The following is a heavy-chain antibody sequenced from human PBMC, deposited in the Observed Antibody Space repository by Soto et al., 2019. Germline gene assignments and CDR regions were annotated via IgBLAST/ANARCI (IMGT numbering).Heavy chain of an antibody. V-gene: IGHV1-69*08. Sequence: QVQLVQSGAEVKKPGSSVKVSCKTSGGTFSNDIITWVRQAPGQGLEWMGRIIPLLDIANYAQKFQGRVKSTADKSTSTAYRELNSLRSEDTAVYYCARDSPIGSTFSGYEAIDYWGQGTLVTVSS. J-gene: IGHJ4*02. CDR3: ARDSPIGSTFSGYEAIDY. CDR2: IIPLLDIA. CDR1: GGTFSNDI. D-gene: IGHD5-12*01.